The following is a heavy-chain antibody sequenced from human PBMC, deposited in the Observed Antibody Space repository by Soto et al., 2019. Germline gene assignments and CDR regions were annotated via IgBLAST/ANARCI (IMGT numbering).Heavy chain of an antibody. CDR1: GFTFSSYA. V-gene: IGHV3-30-3*01. CDR2: ISYDGSNK. J-gene: IGHJ4*02. Sequence: QVQLVESGGGVVQPGRSLRLSCAASGFTFSSYAMHWVRQAPGKGLEWVAVISYDGSNKYYADSVKGRFTISRDNSKNTLYLQMNSLRAEDTAVYYCARDGATSDDYYDSSGPFDYWGQGTLVTVSS. D-gene: IGHD3-22*01. CDR3: ARDGATSDDYYDSSGPFDY.